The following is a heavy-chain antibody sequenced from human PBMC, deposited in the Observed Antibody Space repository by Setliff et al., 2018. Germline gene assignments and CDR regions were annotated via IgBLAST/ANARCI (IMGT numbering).Heavy chain of an antibody. V-gene: IGHV1-18*01. CDR1: GYTFTESI. D-gene: IGHD2-8*01. CDR2: IGVYSGNT. J-gene: IGHJ4*02. CDR3: LRLVRYCSKTTCQTASGAEL. Sequence: RASVKVSCKASGYTFTESIVSWVRQAPGQGLEWLGWIGVYSGNTYTAQRFQGRVTMTTDTSTNMAYLELRGLRSDDTAVYYCLRLVRYCSKTTCQTASGAELWGQGTLVTVSS.